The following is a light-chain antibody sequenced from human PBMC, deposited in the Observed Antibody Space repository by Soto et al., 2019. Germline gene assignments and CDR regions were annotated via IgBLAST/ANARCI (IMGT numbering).Light chain of an antibody. Sequence: EIVLTQSPATLSLSPGERATLSCRASQSVSSYLAWYQQKPGQAPRLLIYDASNRATGIPARFSGSGSGTYFTLTISSLEPEDFAVYYCQQRRNWPLTFGGGTKVEIK. CDR1: QSVSSY. CDR3: QQRRNWPLT. CDR2: DAS. J-gene: IGKJ4*01. V-gene: IGKV3-11*01.